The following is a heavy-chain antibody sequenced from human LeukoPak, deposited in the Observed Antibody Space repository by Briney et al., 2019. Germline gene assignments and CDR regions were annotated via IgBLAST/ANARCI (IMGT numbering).Heavy chain of an antibody. CDR1: GFTFSSYG. Sequence: PGGSLRLSCAASGFTFSSYGMHWVRQAPGKGLEWVAVISYDGSNKYYADSVKGRFTISRDNSKNTLYLQMNSLRAEDTAVYYCAKDHPHDFDGMDVWGQGTTVTVSS. CDR2: ISYDGSNK. D-gene: IGHD2-21*02. CDR3: AKDHPHDFDGMDV. V-gene: IGHV3-30*18. J-gene: IGHJ6*02.